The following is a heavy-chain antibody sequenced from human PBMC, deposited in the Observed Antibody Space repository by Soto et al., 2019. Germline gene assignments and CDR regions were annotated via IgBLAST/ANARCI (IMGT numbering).Heavy chain of an antibody. V-gene: IGHV1-46*01. CDR2: INPSGGST. CDR1: GYTFTSYY. CDR3: AQMGKVVTATGFYYGMDA. D-gene: IGHD2-21*02. Sequence: QVQLVQSGAEVKKPGASVKVSCKASGYTFTSYYMHWVRQAPGQGLEWMGIINPSGGSTSYAQKFQGRVTMTRDTSTSTVYMELSSLRSEDTAVYYCAQMGKVVTATGFYYGMDAWGQGTTVTVSS. J-gene: IGHJ6*02.